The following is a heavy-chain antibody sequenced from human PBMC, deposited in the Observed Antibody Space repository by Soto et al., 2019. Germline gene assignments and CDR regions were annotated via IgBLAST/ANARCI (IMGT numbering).Heavy chain of an antibody. CDR2: ISGSGGST. Sequence: GGSLRLSCAASGFTFSSYAMSWVRQAPGKGLEWVSAISGSGGSTHYADSVKGRFTISRDNSKTTLYLQMNSLRAEDTAVYYCAKDDRAARPNRFDPWGQGTLVTVSS. J-gene: IGHJ5*02. CDR1: GFTFSSYA. V-gene: IGHV3-23*01. CDR3: AKDDRAARPNRFDP. D-gene: IGHD6-6*01.